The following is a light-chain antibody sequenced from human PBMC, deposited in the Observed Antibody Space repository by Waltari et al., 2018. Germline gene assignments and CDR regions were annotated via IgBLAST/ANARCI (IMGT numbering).Light chain of an antibody. CDR2: DDS. Sequence: SYVLTQPHSVSVAPGQPARITCGGDNIEAKSVHWYQQKPGPAPVVVVFDDSDRPSGIPERFSGANSGKTATLTISRVGGGDEADYFCQVWDSSGDLLVIFGGGTKLTVL. CDR3: QVWDSSGDLLVI. V-gene: IGLV3-21*02. J-gene: IGLJ2*01. CDR1: NIEAKS.